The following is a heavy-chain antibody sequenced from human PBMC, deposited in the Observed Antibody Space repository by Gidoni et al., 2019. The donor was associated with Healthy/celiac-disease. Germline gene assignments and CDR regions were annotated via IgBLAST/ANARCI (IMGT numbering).Heavy chain of an antibody. CDR3: AREGGWYVDEPGTLDY. J-gene: IGHJ4*02. D-gene: IGHD6-19*01. V-gene: IGHV4-4*07. CDR2: IYTSGST. Sequence: QVQLQESGPGLVKPSETLSLTCTVSGGSISSYYWSWIRQPAGKGLEWIGSIYTSGSTNYNPSLKSRVTMSVDTSKNQFSLKLSSVTAADTAVYYCAREGGWYVDEPGTLDYWGQGTLVTVSS. CDR1: GGSISSYY.